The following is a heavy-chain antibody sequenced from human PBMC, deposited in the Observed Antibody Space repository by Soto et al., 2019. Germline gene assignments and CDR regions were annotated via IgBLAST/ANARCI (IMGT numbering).Heavy chain of an antibody. V-gene: IGHV4-61*01. CDR1: GGSVSSGSYY. Sequence: PSETLSLTCTVSGGSVSSGSYYWRWIRQPPGKGLEWIGYIYYSGSTNYNPSLKSRVTISVDTSKNQFSLKLSSVTAADTAVYYCARGSCSSTSCYIPNWFDPWGQGTLVTVSS. CDR3: ARGSCSSTSCYIPNWFDP. J-gene: IGHJ5*02. D-gene: IGHD2-2*02. CDR2: IYYSGST.